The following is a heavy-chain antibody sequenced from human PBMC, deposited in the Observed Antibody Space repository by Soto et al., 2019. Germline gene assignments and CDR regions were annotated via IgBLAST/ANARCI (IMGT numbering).Heavy chain of an antibody. CDR3: ARLFYNSSGFDS. CDR2: IYYSGTT. D-gene: IGHD3-22*01. V-gene: IGHV4-39*01. CDR1: GGSISSTYY. J-gene: IGHJ4*02. Sequence: SETLSLTCTVSGGSISSTYYWGWIRQTPGKGLEWIANIYYSGTTYYNPSLKSRVTISVDTSKNQFSLTLDSVTAADTSVYYCARLFYNSSGFDSWGQGTLVTVS.